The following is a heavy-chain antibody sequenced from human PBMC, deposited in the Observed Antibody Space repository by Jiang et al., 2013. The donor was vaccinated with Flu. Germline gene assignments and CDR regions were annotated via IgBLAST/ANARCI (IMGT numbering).Heavy chain of an antibody. CDR2: ISAYNGYT. J-gene: IGHJ4*02. D-gene: IGHD3-22*01. CDR1: GYTFTGYG. CDR3: ARETYYDSSGYHGYYFDY. Sequence: SGAEVKKPGASMKVSCKASGYTFTGYGIGWVRQAPGQGLEWMGYISAYNGYTTYAPKLQGRVTMTTDTSTSTAYMELRSLRSDNTAVYYCARETYYDSSGYHGYYFDYWGPGNHGHRLL. V-gene: IGHV1-18*01.